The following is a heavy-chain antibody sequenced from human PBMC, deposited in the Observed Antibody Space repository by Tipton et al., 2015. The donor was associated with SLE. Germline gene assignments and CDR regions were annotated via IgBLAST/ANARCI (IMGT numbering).Heavy chain of an antibody. J-gene: IGHJ4*02. CDR1: GGSINSSNW. Sequence: SLRLSCVVSGGSINSSNWSSWVSQPPGKGLECIGEFYHSGNTNYNPSLKSRVTISVDKSKNQLSLKLSSVTAADTAVYYCARDSIIFRGVGGLAYWGQGTLVTVSS. CDR3: ARDSIIFRGVGGLAY. V-gene: IGHV4-4*02. D-gene: IGHD3-10*01. CDR2: FYHSGNT.